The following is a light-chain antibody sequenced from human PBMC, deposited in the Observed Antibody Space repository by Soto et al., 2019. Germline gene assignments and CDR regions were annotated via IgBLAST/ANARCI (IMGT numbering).Light chain of an antibody. V-gene: IGKV3-20*01. Sequence: EIVLTQSPGTLSLSPGERATLSCRASQSVSSSYLAWYQQKPGQAPRLLIYGASSRATGIPDRFSGSGSGTDFTLTISRMEPEAFAVDYCQQYGSSLFTFGPGTKVDIK. CDR2: GAS. CDR1: QSVSSSY. J-gene: IGKJ3*01. CDR3: QQYGSSLFT.